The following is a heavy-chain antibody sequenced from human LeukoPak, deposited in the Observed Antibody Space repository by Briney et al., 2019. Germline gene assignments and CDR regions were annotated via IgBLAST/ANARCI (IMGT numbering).Heavy chain of an antibody. V-gene: IGHV1-69*04. D-gene: IGHD2-2*01. J-gene: IGHJ4*02. CDR1: GGTFSSYA. CDR3: ASAVPAATGGTFFDY. Sequence: SVKVSCKASGGTFSSYAISWVRQAPGQGLEWMGRIIPILGIANYAQKFRGRATITADKSTSTAYMELSSLRSEDTAVYYCASAVPAATGGTFFDYWGQGTLVTVSS. CDR2: IIPILGIA.